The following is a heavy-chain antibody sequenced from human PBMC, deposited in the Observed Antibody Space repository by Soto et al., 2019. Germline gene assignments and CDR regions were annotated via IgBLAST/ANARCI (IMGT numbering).Heavy chain of an antibody. D-gene: IGHD2-21*02. CDR2: INPSGGRT. V-gene: IGHV1-46*01. J-gene: IGHJ4*02. CDR1: GYILSSYN. CDR3: ARTYGAVDCPRRDFDY. Sequence: ASVKVSCKASGYILSSYNMHWVRQAPGQGLEWMGMINPSGGRTSYAQKFHDRVTMTRDTSTNTVYMELSSLRSDDTAVYYCARTYGAVDCPRRDFDYGGQGTLVTVSS.